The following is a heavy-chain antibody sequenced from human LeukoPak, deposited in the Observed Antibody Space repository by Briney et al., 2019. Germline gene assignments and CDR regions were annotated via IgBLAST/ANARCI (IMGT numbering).Heavy chain of an antibody. Sequence: SETLSLICTVSGDSVTWHYWQWVRQPPGKGLEWIGHLLYSGSTSYNPSLDSRVTISLDTSKKSFSLKLTSVTAADTAVYYCATNAGPSGAGDVLDIWGQGTMVTVSS. CDR2: LLYSGST. V-gene: IGHV4-59*02. J-gene: IGHJ3*02. CDR1: GDSVTWHY. CDR3: ATNAGPSGAGDVLDI. D-gene: IGHD1-26*01.